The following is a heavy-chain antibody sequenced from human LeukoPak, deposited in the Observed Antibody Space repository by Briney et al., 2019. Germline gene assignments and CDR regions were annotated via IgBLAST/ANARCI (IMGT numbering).Heavy chain of an antibody. CDR1: GFAFSSYW. Sequence: GGSLRLSCAAAGFAFSSYWMDWVRQAPGKGPEWVANLKHDGIEKYLVDSVKGRFAISRDNAKNLLYLQMNNLRVEDTAVYYCAREGMFRGVPDAFDMWGQGTMVTVSS. CDR2: LKHDGIEK. V-gene: IGHV3-7*01. J-gene: IGHJ3*02. CDR3: AREGMFRGVPDAFDM. D-gene: IGHD3-10*01.